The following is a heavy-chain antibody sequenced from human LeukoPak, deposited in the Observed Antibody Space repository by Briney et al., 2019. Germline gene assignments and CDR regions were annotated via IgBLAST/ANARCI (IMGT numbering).Heavy chain of an antibody. CDR1: GFTFSSYA. CDR2: ISYDGSNK. D-gene: IGHD4-11*01. Sequence: PGRSLRLSCAASGFTFSSYAMQWVRQAPGKGLEWVAVISYDGSNKYYADSVKGRFTISRDNSKNTLYLQMNSLRAEDTAVYYCARSMTTVTHFDYWGQGTLVTVSS. V-gene: IGHV3-30-3*01. J-gene: IGHJ4*02. CDR3: ARSMTTVTHFDY.